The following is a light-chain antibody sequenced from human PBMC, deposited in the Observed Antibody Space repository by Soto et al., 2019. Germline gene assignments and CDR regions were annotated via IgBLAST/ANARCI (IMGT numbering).Light chain of an antibody. V-gene: IGKV3-15*01. J-gene: IGKJ1*01. CDR3: QQYNNWPPWT. CDR2: GAS. Sequence: EIVMTQSPATLSVSPGERATLSCRASQSVSSNLAWYQQTPGQAPRLLIYGASTRATGIPARFSGSGSGTEFTLTISSLQSEDFAVYYCQQYNNWPPWTFGQGTK. CDR1: QSVSSN.